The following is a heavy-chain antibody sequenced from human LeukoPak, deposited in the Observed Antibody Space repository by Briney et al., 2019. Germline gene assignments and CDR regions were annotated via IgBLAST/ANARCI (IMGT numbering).Heavy chain of an antibody. V-gene: IGHV1-3*01. CDR2: INAGNGNT. CDR1: GYTFTSYA. J-gene: IGHJ4*02. CDR3: ASLPTYYYDSPGY. D-gene: IGHD3-22*01. Sequence: GASVKVSCKASGYTFTSYAMHWVRQAPGQRLEWMGWINAGNGNTKYSQKFQGRVTITRDTSASTAYMELSSLRSEDTAVCYCASLPTYYYDSPGYWGQGTLVTVSS.